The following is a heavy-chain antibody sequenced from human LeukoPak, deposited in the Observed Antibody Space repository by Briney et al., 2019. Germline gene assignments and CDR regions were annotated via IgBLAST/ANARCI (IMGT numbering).Heavy chain of an antibody. CDR3: VRHIYDITGRPFDY. D-gene: IGHD3-22*01. CDR2: LHYGGRT. CDR1: GGSVSSSSYY. V-gene: IGHV4-39*01. J-gene: IGHJ4*02. Sequence: PSETLSFTCSVSGGSVSSSSYYWDWIRQPPGKGLEWIGCLHYGGRTYYNPSLRGRVTISVDTSKNQFSLKLNSVAAADTAVYYCVRHIYDITGRPFDYWGQGTLVTVSS.